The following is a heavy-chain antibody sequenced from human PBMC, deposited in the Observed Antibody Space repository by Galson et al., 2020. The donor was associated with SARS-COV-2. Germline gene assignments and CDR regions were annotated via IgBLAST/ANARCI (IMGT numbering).Heavy chain of an antibody. Sequence: GESLKISCAASGFTFSSYGMHWVRQAPGKGLEWVAVISYDGSNKYYADSVKGRFTISRDNSKNTLYLQMNSLRAEDTAVYYCVGELLPVYGMDVCGQGTTVTVAS. CDR2: ISYDGSNK. J-gene: IGHJ6*02. D-gene: IGHD1-26*01. CDR1: GFTFSSYG. CDR3: VGELLPVYGMDV. V-gene: IGHV3-30*03.